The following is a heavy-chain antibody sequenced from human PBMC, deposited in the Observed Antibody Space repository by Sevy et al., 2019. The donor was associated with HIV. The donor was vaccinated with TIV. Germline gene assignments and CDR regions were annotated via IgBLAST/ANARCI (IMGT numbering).Heavy chain of an antibody. CDR1: GYTLTELS. Sequence: ASVKVSCKVSGYTLTELSMYWLRQAPGKGLEWVGSFDPEDGETVYEHNFQGRVSMTEDTSTDTAYMEVISLKFEDTAVYYCATTKDYYDSCGYPFDYWGQGTLVTVSS. V-gene: IGHV1-24*01. CDR3: ATTKDYYDSCGYPFDY. D-gene: IGHD3-22*01. J-gene: IGHJ4*02. CDR2: FDPEDGET.